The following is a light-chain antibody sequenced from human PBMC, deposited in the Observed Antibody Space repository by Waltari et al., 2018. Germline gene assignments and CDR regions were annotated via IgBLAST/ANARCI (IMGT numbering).Light chain of an antibody. Sequence: EIVMTQSPATLSVSPGERATLPYRASQSISSNLAWYQQKPGQAPRLLIDGASTRDTGIPARFSGSGSGTEFTLTISSLQSEDFAVYYCQQYNDWPRTFGQGTKVEIK. J-gene: IGKJ1*01. CDR3: QQYNDWPRT. V-gene: IGKV3-15*01. CDR2: GAS. CDR1: QSISSN.